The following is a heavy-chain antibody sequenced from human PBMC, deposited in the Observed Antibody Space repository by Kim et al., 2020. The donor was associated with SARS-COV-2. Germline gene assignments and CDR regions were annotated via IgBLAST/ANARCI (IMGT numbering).Heavy chain of an antibody. Sequence: SETLSLTCAVSGGSISSGGYSWSWIRQPPGKGLEWIGYIYHSGSTYYNPSLKSRVTISVDRSKNQFSLKLSSVTAADTAVYYCARAPLDFWSGYWNYYFDYWGQGTLVTVSS. CDR1: GGSISSGGYS. D-gene: IGHD3-3*01. J-gene: IGHJ4*02. CDR3: ARAPLDFWSGYWNYYFDY. V-gene: IGHV4-30-2*01. CDR2: IYHSGST.